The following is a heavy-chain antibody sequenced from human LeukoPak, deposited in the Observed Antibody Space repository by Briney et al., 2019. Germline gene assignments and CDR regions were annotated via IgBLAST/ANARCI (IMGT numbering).Heavy chain of an antibody. V-gene: IGHV4-59*01. CDR3: AREHDGDYFDY. Sequence: SETLSLTCTVSGGSISTYYWNWIRQPPGRGLEWIGHIYYSGSTNYNPSLESRVTISVDTSKNHFSLKLTSVTAADTAVYYCAREHDGDYFDYWGQGALVTVSS. D-gene: IGHD4-17*01. CDR1: GGSISTYY. CDR2: IYYSGST. J-gene: IGHJ4*02.